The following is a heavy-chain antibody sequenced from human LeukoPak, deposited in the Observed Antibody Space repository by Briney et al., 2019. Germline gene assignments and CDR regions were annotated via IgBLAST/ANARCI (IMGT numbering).Heavy chain of an antibody. V-gene: IGHV1-18*04. J-gene: IGHJ4*02. CDR1: GYSFPNYG. D-gene: IGHD3-10*01. CDR2: ISGYNGNT. CDR3: ARDIGLITVDTPFEY. Sequence: ASVKVSCKASGYSFPNYGVSWVRQAPGQGLEWLGWISGYNGNTNYAQKFQGRVTMTTDTSTSTSYMELRSLRSDDTAMYYCARDIGLITVDTPFEYWGQGTLVTVSS.